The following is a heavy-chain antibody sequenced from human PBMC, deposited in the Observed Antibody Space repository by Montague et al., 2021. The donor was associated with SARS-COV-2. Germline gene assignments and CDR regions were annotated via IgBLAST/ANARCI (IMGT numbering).Heavy chain of an antibody. Sequence: SLRLSCAASGFTFNSYNMNWVRQAPGKGLEWVSHISTSTYIDYADSVTGRFTISRDNAKSSLYLQMHSPRVEDTAEYYCASDGWMTTMTTFDYWGQGTLVTVSS. J-gene: IGHJ4*02. D-gene: IGHD4-17*01. CDR1: GFTFNSYN. V-gene: IGHV3-21*01. CDR3: ASDGWMTTMTTFDY. CDR2: ISTSTYI.